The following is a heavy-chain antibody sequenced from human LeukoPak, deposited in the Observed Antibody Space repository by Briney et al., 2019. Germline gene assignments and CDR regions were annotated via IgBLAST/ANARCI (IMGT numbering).Heavy chain of an antibody. Sequence: PSETLSLTCTVSGGSISSYYWSWIRQPPGKGLEWIGYIYYSGSTNYNPSLKSRVTISVDTSKNQFSLKLSSVTAADTAVYYCARGTVNSDFWSGYYRSGPVIDYWGQGTLVTVSS. V-gene: IGHV4-59*01. D-gene: IGHD3-3*01. CDR2: IYYSGST. CDR3: ARGTVNSDFWSGYYRSGPVIDY. J-gene: IGHJ4*02. CDR1: GGSISSYY.